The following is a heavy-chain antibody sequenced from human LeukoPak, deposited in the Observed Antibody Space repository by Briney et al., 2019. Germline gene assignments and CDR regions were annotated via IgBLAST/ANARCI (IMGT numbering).Heavy chain of an antibody. CDR3: AKDGQWLLHYNCFDP. CDR1: GFTFSSYA. D-gene: IGHD6-19*01. V-gene: IGHV3-23*01. CDR2: ISLSGGST. J-gene: IGHJ5*02. Sequence: PGGSLRLSSAASGFTFSSYAISWVRQAPGKGLEWVSAISLSGGSTYYAESVKGRFTMSRDNSKSTPYLQMNRLRADDTAVYYCAKDGQWLLHYNCFDPWGQGTLVTVSS.